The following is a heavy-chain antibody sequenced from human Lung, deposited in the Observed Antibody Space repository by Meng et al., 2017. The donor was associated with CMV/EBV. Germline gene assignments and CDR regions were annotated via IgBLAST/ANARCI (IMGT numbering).Heavy chain of an antibody. Sequence: GESLKISCAASGFTFSNYWMSWVRQAPGKGLEWVASINQDGSEKHYMDSVKGRFTISRDNAKNALYLEMNNLRAEDTAVYYCARDLRRYFDYWGQGTEVTVSS. CDR1: GFTFSNYW. CDR2: INQDGSEK. CDR3: ARDLRRYFDY. J-gene: IGHJ4*02. V-gene: IGHV3-7*03.